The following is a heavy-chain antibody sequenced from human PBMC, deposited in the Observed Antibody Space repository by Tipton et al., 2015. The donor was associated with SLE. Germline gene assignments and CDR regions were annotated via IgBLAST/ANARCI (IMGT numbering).Heavy chain of an antibody. CDR1: GGSISSSSYY. D-gene: IGHD4-17*01. CDR3: ARRGGDYLWYFDL. J-gene: IGHJ2*01. CDR2: FHYRGNT. Sequence: TLSLTCTVSGGSISSSSYYWGWIRQPPGKGLGWSGTFHYRGNTDYNPSLKSRVTISLDTSKNQFSLKFTSVTAADTAVYYCARRGGDYLWYFDLWGRGTLVTVSS. V-gene: IGHV4-39*07.